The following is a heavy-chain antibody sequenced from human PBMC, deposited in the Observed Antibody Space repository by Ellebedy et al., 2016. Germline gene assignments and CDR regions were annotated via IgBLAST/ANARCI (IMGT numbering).Heavy chain of an antibody. CDR3: ATRPERYFDY. J-gene: IGHJ4*02. CDR2: IWYDGSNK. CDR1: GFTFSSYG. V-gene: IGHV3-33*01. D-gene: IGHD6-6*01. Sequence: GESLKISXAASGFTFSSYGMHWVRQAPGKGLEWVAVIWYDGSNKYYADSVKGRFTISRDNSKNTLYLQMNSLGAEDTAVYYCATRPERYFDYWGQGTLVTVSS.